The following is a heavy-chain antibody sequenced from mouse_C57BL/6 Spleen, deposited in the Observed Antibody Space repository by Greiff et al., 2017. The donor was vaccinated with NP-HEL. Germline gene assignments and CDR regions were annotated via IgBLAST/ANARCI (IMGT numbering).Heavy chain of an antibody. Sequence: VQLQQSGPGLVAPSQSLSITCTVSGFSLTSYAISWVRQPPGKGLEWLGVIWTGGGTNYNSALKSRLSISKDNSKSQVFLKMNSLQTDDTARYYCARNWVEYDAPYYFDYWGQGTTLTVSS. J-gene: IGHJ2*01. D-gene: IGHD2-14*01. CDR2: IWTGGGT. CDR3: ARNWVEYDAPYYFDY. V-gene: IGHV2-9-1*01. CDR1: GFSLTSYA.